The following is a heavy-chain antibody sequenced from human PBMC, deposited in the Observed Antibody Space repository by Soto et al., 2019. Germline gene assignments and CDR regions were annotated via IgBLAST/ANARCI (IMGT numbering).Heavy chain of an antibody. Sequence: QVQLVQSGAEVKKPGASVKVSCKASGYTFTSYYMHWVRQAPVQGLEWMGIINPSGGSTSYAQKFQGRVTVTRGTSTSTVYMELSSLRSEDTAVYYCARAGTDYYYGMDVWGQGTTVTVSS. D-gene: IGHD6-19*01. V-gene: IGHV1-46*03. J-gene: IGHJ6*02. CDR1: GYTFTSYY. CDR2: INPSGGST. CDR3: ARAGTDYYYGMDV.